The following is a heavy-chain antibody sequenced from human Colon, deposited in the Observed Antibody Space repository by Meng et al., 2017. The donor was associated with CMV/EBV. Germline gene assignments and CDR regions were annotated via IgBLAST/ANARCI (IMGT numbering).Heavy chain of an antibody. CDR2: IDRDGNEK. J-gene: IGHJ4*02. Sequence: GESLKISCAASGFTFSAYPIHWVRQAPGKGLEWVANIDRDGNEKNYVDSVKGRFTMSRDNAKNSVYLQMNSLTDDDMAVYYCAKGQGIIYDWGQGTLVTVSS. CDR3: AKGQGIIYD. V-gene: IGHV3-7*01. CDR1: GFTFSAYP. D-gene: IGHD2/OR15-2a*01.